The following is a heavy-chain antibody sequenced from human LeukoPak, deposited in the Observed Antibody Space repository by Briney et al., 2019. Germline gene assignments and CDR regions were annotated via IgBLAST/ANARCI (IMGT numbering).Heavy chain of an antibody. CDR1: GFTFSSYA. CDR2: IIGSGGST. Sequence: PGGSLRLSCAASGFTFSSYAMSWVRQAPGKGLEWVSAIIGSGGSTYYADSVKGRFTISRDNSKNTLYLQMNSLRAEDTAVYYCAKCPPYCTNGVCYIQKYYFDYWGQGTLVTVSS. CDR3: AKCPPYCTNGVCYIQKYYFDY. D-gene: IGHD2-8*01. V-gene: IGHV3-23*01. J-gene: IGHJ4*02.